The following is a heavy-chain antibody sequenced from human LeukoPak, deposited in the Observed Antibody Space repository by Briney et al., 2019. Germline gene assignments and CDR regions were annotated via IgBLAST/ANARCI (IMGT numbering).Heavy chain of an antibody. CDR2: ISAYNGNT. J-gene: IGHJ4*02. V-gene: IGHV1-18*01. CDR3: AKALQRGYNSHYFDY. CDR1: GYTFTSYG. Sequence: ASVKVSCKASGYTFTSYGISWVRQAPGQGLEWMGWISAYNGNTNYAQKLQGRVTMTTDTSTSTAYMELRSLRAEDTAVYYCAKALQRGYNSHYFDYWGQGTLVTVSS. D-gene: IGHD5-18*01.